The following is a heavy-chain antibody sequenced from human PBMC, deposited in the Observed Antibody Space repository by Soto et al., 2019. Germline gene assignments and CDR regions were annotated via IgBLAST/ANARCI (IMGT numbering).Heavy chain of an antibody. CDR3: AKEVASGTYYFYCMDV. D-gene: IGHD1-26*01. Sequence: GGSLRLSCAASGFTLNSYAMSWVRQAPGKGLEWVSGISGSGGSTFYADSVKGRFTISRDNSKNMLYLQMNSLRADDTAIYYCAKEVASGTYYFYCMDVWGQGT. J-gene: IGHJ6*02. CDR2: ISGSGGST. CDR1: GFTLNSYA. V-gene: IGHV3-23*01.